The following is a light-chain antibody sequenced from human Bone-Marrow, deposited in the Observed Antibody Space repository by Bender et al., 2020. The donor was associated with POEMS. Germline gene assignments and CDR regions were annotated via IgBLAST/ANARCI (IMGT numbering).Light chain of an antibody. V-gene: IGLV2-14*01. Sequence: QSALTQPPSASGSPGQSVIISCTGTSSDVGGYNYVSWFQQTPGRPPKLLMYDVSNRPSAESNRFSGSKSGNTAYLTISGLQAEDETDYYCSSYTSATTRVIFGGGTKVTVL. J-gene: IGLJ2*01. CDR3: SSYTSATTRVI. CDR1: SSDVGGYNY. CDR2: DVS.